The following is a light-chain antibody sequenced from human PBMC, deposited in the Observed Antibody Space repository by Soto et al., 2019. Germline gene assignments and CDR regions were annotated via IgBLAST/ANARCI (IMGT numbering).Light chain of an antibody. Sequence: EIQMTQSPSTLSASVGDRVTITCRASPSISSWLAWYQQKTGKAPQILLYDASSLESGVPSRGSGSGSGTEFSLTISSLQPDDFATYYCQQYNRYLTFGGGTKVEIK. J-gene: IGKJ4*01. CDR1: PSISSW. V-gene: IGKV1-5*01. CDR3: QQYNRYLT. CDR2: DAS.